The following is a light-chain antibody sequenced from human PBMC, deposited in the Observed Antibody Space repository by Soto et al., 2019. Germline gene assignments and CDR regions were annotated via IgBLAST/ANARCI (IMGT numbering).Light chain of an antibody. V-gene: IGLV1-40*01. CDR2: GNS. Sequence: QSVLTQLPSVSGAPGQRVTISCTGSSSNIGAGYGVHWYQQLPGTAPKLLIYGNSNRPSGVPDRFSGSKSGTSASLAITGLQAEDEADYYCQSYDSSLSGWVFGGGTQLTVL. CDR3: QSYDSSLSGWV. CDR1: SSNIGAGYG. J-gene: IGLJ3*02.